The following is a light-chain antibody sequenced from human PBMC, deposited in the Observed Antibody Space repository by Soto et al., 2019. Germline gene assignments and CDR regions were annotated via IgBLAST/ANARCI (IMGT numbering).Light chain of an antibody. CDR2: GNS. CDR3: QSYDSIWSGYVV. V-gene: IGLV1-40*01. Sequence: QSVLTQPPSVSGAPGQRVTISCTGSSSNIGAGYDVHWYQQLPGTAPKLLIYGNSNRPSGVPDRFSGSKSGTSASLAITGHEAEDEARYYCQSYDSIWSGYVVFGGGTKVTVL. CDR1: SSNIGAGYD. J-gene: IGLJ2*01.